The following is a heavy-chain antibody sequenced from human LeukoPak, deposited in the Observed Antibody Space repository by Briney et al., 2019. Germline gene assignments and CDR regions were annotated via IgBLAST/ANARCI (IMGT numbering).Heavy chain of an antibody. CDR3: AKVDCSAGSCYSIDY. Sequence: GGSLRLSCAASGFTFSSCAMSWVRQAPGKGLEGASTISGSGGRTYYADSVKGRFTIARDNSKNTPYLQVNSLRAEDTAVYYCAKVDCSAGSCYSIDYWGQGTLVTVSS. CDR2: ISGSGGRT. J-gene: IGHJ4*02. D-gene: IGHD2-15*01. CDR1: GFTFSSCA. V-gene: IGHV3-23*01.